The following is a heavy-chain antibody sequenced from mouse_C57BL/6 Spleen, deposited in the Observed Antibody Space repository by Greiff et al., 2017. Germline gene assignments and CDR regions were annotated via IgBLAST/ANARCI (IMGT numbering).Heavy chain of an antibody. D-gene: IGHD2-1*01. Sequence: VQLQQPGAGLVQPGASVKISCTASGYTFTSYWITWVKQRPGQGLEWVGDICPGSGSTNYYENVTSKDTMTVDTSASTSYMQLRSLTSEDSAVYYYAGNRPFDYWGQGTTLTVSS. V-gene: IGHV1-55*01. J-gene: IGHJ2*01. CDR3: AGNRPFDY. CDR2: ICPGSGST. CDR1: GYTFTSYW.